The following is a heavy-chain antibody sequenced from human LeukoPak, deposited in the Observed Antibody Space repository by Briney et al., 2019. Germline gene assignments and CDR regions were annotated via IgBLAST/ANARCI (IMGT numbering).Heavy chain of an antibody. J-gene: IGHJ4*02. Sequence: AGGSLRLSCAASGFTVSAYAMAWVRQAPGKGLEWVSTIYDDNTCYADSVKGRFAISTDNSKNTLYLQMNSLRVEDTAVYFCAAKKVRGVWFYLDYWGQGTLVTVSS. D-gene: IGHD3-10*01. CDR2: IYDDNT. CDR3: AAKKVRGVWFYLDY. CDR1: GFTVSAYA. V-gene: IGHV3-23*01.